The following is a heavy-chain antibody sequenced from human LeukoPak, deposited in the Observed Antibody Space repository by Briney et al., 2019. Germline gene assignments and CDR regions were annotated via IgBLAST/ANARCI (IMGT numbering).Heavy chain of an antibody. J-gene: IGHJ5*02. D-gene: IGHD5-18*01. V-gene: IGHV1-2*02. CDR3: ARDRGGYSYGNWFDP. Sequence: ASVKVSCKASGYTFTGYYMHWARQAPGQGLEWMGWINPNSGGTNYAQKFQGRVTMTRDTSISTAYMELSRLRSDDTAVYYCARDRGGYSYGNWFDPWGQGTLVTVSS. CDR1: GYTFTGYY. CDR2: INPNSGGT.